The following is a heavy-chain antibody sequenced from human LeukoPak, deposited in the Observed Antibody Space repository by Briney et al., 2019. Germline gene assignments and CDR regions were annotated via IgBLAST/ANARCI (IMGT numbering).Heavy chain of an antibody. J-gene: IGHJ5*02. Sequence: KPSETLSLTCTVSGGSISSYYWSWIRQLPGKGLEWIGYIYYSGSTNYNPSLKSRVTISVDTSKNQFSLKLSSVTAADTAVYYCARAQNEGYCSGGSCDAWFDPWGQGTLVTVSS. D-gene: IGHD2-15*01. CDR3: ARAQNEGYCSGGSCDAWFDP. V-gene: IGHV4-59*01. CDR2: IYYSGST. CDR1: GGSISSYY.